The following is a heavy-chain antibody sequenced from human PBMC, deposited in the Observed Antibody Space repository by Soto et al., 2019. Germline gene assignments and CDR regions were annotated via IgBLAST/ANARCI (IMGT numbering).Heavy chain of an antibody. J-gene: IGHJ4*02. V-gene: IGHV1-18*04. CDR2: ISVDDADT. CDR1: GYSFTSYW. Sequence: GESLKISCKGSGYSFTSYWIGWVRQVPGNGLEWMGWISVDDADTKYRQTLQDQVTMTTDTSTSTAYMQLSSLRSDDTAVYYCARVYDFWSGYSTPFDYWGQGTLVTVSS. CDR3: ARVYDFWSGYSTPFDY. D-gene: IGHD3-3*01.